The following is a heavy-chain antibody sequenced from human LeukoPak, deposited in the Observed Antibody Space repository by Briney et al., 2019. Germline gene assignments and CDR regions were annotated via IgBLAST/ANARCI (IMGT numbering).Heavy chain of an antibody. CDR2: INAGNGNT. Sequence: GASVKVSCKASGYTFTSYAMHWVRQAPGQRLEWMGWINAGNGNTKYSQKFQGRVTITRDTSASTAYMELSSLRSEGTAVYYCARLYYYGSGSYFNLDYWGQGTLVTVSS. D-gene: IGHD3-10*01. CDR3: ARLYYYGSGSYFNLDY. V-gene: IGHV1-3*01. J-gene: IGHJ4*02. CDR1: GYTFTSYA.